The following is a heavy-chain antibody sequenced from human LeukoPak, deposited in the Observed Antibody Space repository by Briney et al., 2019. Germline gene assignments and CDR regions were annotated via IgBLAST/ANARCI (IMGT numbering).Heavy chain of an antibody. CDR3: ARGGWFGEPLDY. V-gene: IGHV4-59*08. J-gene: IGHJ4*02. CDR2: IYYSGST. Sequence: PSETLSLTCTVSGGSISSYYWSWIRQPPGKGLEWIGYIYYSGSTNYNPSLKSRVTISVDTSKNQFSLKLSSVTAADTAVYYCARGGWFGEPLDYWGQGTLVTVSS. CDR1: GGSISSYY. D-gene: IGHD3-10*01.